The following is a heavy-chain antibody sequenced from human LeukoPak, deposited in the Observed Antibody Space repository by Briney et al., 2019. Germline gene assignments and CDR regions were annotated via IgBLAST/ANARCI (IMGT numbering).Heavy chain of an antibody. J-gene: IGHJ4*02. CDR1: GFTFSSYA. CDR3: ARDRRRDGYNFVDY. Sequence: GSLRLSCAASGFTFSSYAMHWVRQAPGKGLEWVAVISYDGSNKYYADSVKGRFTISRDNSKNTLYLQMNSLRAEDTAVYYCARDRRRDGYNFVDYWGQGTLVTVSS. V-gene: IGHV3-30*04. CDR2: ISYDGSNK. D-gene: IGHD5-24*01.